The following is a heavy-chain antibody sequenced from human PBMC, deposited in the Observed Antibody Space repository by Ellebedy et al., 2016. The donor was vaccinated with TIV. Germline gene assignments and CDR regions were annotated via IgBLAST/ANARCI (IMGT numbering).Heavy chain of an antibody. D-gene: IGHD3-10*01. CDR3: ARDPVATMVRDYYYGMDV. J-gene: IGHJ6*02. CDR2: ISYDGSNK. V-gene: IGHV3-30-3*01. CDR1: GFTFSSYA. Sequence: GESLKISXAASGFTFSSYAMHWVRQAPGKGLEWVAVISYDGSNKYYADSVKGRFTISRDNSKNTLYLQMNSLRAEDTAVYYCARDPVATMVRDYYYGMDVWGQGTTVTVSS.